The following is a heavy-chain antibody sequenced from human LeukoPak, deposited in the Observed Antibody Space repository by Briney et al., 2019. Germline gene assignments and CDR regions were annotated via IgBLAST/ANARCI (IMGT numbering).Heavy chain of an antibody. V-gene: IGHV4-34*01. CDR1: GGSFSGYY. CDR2: INHSGST. CDR3: ARGGSDPFGGVIAPPDY. D-gene: IGHD3-16*02. Sequence: SETLSLTCAVYGGSFSGYYWSWIRQPPGKGLEWIGEINHSGSTNYNPSLKSRVTISVDTSKNQFSLKLSSVTAADTAVYYCARGGSDPFGGVIAPPDYWGQGTLVTVSS. J-gene: IGHJ4*02.